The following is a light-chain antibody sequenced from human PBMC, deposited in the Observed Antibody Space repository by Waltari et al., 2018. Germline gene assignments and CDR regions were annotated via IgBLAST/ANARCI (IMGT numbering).Light chain of an antibody. CDR3: AAWDDSLGGPV. J-gene: IGLJ2*01. CDR1: ISNIGSNT. V-gene: IGLV1-44*01. CDR2: SND. Sequence: QSLLTQPPSASGTPGQRVTISCSGGISNIGSNTINWYRQFPGTAPKVLIYSNDQRTSGVPGRFSCSKSGTSASLAISGLQSEDEADYYCAAWDDSLGGPVFGGGTKLTVL.